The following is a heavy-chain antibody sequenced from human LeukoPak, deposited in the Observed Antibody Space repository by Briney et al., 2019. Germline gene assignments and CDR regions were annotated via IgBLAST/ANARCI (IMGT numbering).Heavy chain of an antibody. CDR2: IYYSGST. V-gene: IGHV4-59*08. Sequence: SETLSLTCTVSGGSISSYYWSWIRQPPGKGLEWIGYIYYSGSTNYNPSLESRVTISVDTSKNQFSLKLSSVTAADTAVYYCARLRYDCFDYWGQGTLVTVSS. J-gene: IGHJ4*02. CDR1: GGSISSYY. CDR3: ARLRYDCFDY. D-gene: IGHD5-12*01.